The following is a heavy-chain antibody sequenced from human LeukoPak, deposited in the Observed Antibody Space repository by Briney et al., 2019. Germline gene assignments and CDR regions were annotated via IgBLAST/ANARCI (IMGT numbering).Heavy chain of an antibody. CDR2: IYHSGST. V-gene: IGHV4-30-2*01. CDR3: ARDRYGGYDY. Sequence: SETLSLTCAVSGGSISSGGYSWSWIRQPPGKGLEWIGCIYHSGSTYYNPSLKSRVTISVDRSKNQFSLKLSSVTAADTAVYYCARDRYGGYDYWGQGTLVTVSS. J-gene: IGHJ4*02. CDR1: GGSISSGGYS. D-gene: IGHD4-17*01.